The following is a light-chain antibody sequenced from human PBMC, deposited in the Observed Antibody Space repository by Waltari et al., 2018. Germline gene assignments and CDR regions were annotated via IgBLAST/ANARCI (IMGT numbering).Light chain of an antibody. Sequence: QSALTQPASVSGSPGQSVSISCTGTSRDVGDSNSVSWFQDRPGQGPKVIIYDVGDRPSGVPARFSGPKSGNTASLAISGLQAEDEADYYCSSESSDKVVLFGGGTKVTVL. CDR1: SRDVGDSNS. V-gene: IGLV2-14*03. J-gene: IGLJ3*02. CDR2: DVG. CDR3: SSESSDKVVL.